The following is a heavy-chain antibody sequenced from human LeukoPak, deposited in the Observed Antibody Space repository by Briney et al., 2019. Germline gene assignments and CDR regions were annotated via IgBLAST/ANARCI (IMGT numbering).Heavy chain of an antibody. Sequence: PSETLSLTCTVSGGSISSYYWSWIRQPPGKGLEWIGDIYYSASTNYNPSLKSRVTISVDTSKNQFSLKLSSVTAADTAVYYCARTEYYYDSSGYLGWFDPWGQGTLVTVSS. CDR1: GGSISSYY. J-gene: IGHJ5*02. CDR3: ARTEYYYDSSGYLGWFDP. CDR2: IYYSAST. V-gene: IGHV4-59*01. D-gene: IGHD3-22*01.